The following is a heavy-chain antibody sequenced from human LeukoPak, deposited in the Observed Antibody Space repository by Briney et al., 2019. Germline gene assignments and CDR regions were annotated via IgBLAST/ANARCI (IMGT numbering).Heavy chain of an antibody. J-gene: IGHJ4*02. CDR3: ARGGTGSYGGDFDY. V-gene: IGHV3-13*01. CDR2: IGTAGDT. D-gene: IGHD1-26*01. Sequence: GRSLRLSCAASGFTFSSYDMHWVRQATGKGLEWVSAIGTAGDTYYPDSVKGRFTISRENAKNSLYLQMNGLRAGDTAVYYCARGGTGSYGGDFDYWGQGTLVTVSS. CDR1: GFTFSSYD.